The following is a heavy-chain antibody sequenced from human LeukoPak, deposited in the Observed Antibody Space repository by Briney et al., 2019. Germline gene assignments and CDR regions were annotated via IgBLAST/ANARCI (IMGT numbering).Heavy chain of an antibody. CDR3: TRGYYDSPFDY. D-gene: IGHD3-22*01. V-gene: IGHV3-23*01. Sequence: TGGSLRLSCAASGFTFSSYAMSWVRQAPGKGLEWVSAISGSSGSTYYADSVKGRFTISRDNSKNTLYLQMNSLKTEDTAVYYCTRGYYDSPFDYWGQGTLVTVSS. J-gene: IGHJ4*02. CDR2: ISGSSGST. CDR1: GFTFSSYA.